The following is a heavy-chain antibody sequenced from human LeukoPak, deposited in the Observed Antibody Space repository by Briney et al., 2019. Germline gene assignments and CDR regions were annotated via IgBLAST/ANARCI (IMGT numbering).Heavy chain of an antibody. CDR1: GGTFSSYA. CDR3: AITMIVVVIKGGAFDI. CDR2: IIPIFGTA. V-gene: IGHV1-69*06. Sequence: ASVKVSCKASGGTFSSYAISWVRQAPGQGLEWRGGIIPIFGTANYAQKFQGRVTITADKSTSTAYMELSSLRSEDTAVYYCAITMIVVVIKGGAFDIWGQGTMVTVSS. D-gene: IGHD3-22*01. J-gene: IGHJ3*02.